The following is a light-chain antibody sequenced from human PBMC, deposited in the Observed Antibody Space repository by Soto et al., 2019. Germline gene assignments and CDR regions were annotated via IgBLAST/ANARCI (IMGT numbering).Light chain of an antibody. CDR1: QSLLHSNGYNY. CDR2: LVS. CDR3: MQSLQTRT. V-gene: IGKV2-28*01. J-gene: IGKJ1*01. Sequence: DFGMTQSPLSLPVTPGEPASISCRSSQSLLHSNGYNYLDWYVQKPGQSPQLLIYLVSNRASGVPDRFSGSGSGTDFTLKISRVEAEDIGVYYCMQSLQTRTFGQGTKVEIK.